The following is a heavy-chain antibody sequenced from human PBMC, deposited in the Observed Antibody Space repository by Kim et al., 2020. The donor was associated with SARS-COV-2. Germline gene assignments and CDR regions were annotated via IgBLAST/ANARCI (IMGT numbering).Heavy chain of an antibody. D-gene: IGHD3-10*01. CDR2: MNPNSGNT. J-gene: IGHJ5*02. CDR1: GYTFTSYD. Sequence: ASVKVSCKASGYTFTSYDINWVRQATGQGLEWMGWMNPNSGNTGYAQKFQGRVTMTRNTSISTAYMELSSLRSEDTAVYYCARAALWFREEYNWFDPWGQGTLVTVSS. V-gene: IGHV1-8*01. CDR3: ARAALWFREEYNWFDP.